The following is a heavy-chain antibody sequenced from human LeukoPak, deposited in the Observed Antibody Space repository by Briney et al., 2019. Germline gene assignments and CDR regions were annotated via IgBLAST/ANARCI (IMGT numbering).Heavy chain of an antibody. V-gene: IGHV1-2*02. D-gene: IGHD7-27*01. Sequence: ASVKVTCKALGYTFTDHYFHWLRQAPGQGLEWMGWIHPGRGDTNYAQKFQGRVSLTRDTSISTAYMELSRLTSDDTAVYYCARDHNWGPDYWGQGTLVSVSS. CDR3: ARDHNWGPDY. J-gene: IGHJ4*02. CDR2: IHPGRGDT. CDR1: GYTFTDHY.